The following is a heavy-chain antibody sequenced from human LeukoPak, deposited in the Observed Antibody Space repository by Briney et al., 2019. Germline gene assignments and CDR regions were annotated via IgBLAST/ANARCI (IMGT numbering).Heavy chain of an antibody. J-gene: IGHJ4*02. CDR1: GVSTSSDY. CDR2: KYYGGDS. Sequence: PSETLSLTCNVSGVSTSSDYWTWIRQTPGKGLEWIGHKYYGGDSNYNPSLRSRATISVDTSKNQVSLKLSAVTAADTAVYYCARDGSGERYYYDSSGYYCDYWGQGTLVTVSS. V-gene: IGHV4-59*12. CDR3: ARDGSGERYYYDSSGYYCDY. D-gene: IGHD3-22*01.